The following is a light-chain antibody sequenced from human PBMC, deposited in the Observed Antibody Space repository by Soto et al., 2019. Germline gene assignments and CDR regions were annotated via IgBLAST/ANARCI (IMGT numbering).Light chain of an antibody. V-gene: IGLV2-14*03. Sequence: QSALTQPASVSASPGQSTTISCTGTSSDVGGSNFVSWYQQHPGKPPKLIIYDVATRPSGVSNRFSGSKSGSTASLIISRLQTEDEADYYCVSFTSSTTYVFGSGTKV. CDR3: VSFTSSTTYV. J-gene: IGLJ1*01. CDR1: SSDVGGSNF. CDR2: DVA.